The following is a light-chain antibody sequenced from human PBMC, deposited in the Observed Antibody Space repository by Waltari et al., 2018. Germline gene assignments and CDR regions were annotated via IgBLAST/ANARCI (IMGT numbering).Light chain of an antibody. CDR2: GAS. Sequence: EIVMTQSPDALSVSPGESATLSCRASESVGSALAWYQQRPDQPPRLLIYGASTRATGIPARFSGSGSGTEFTLTISSLQSEDFAVYYCQQYNYWRTFGQGTKVEIK. CDR1: ESVGSA. CDR3: QQYNYWRT. J-gene: IGKJ1*01. V-gene: IGKV3-15*01.